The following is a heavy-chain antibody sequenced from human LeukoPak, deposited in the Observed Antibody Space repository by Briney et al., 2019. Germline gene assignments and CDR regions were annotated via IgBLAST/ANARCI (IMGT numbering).Heavy chain of an antibody. CDR1: GFTVSRNY. Sequence: GGSLRLSCAASGFTVSRNYMSWVRQAPGKGLEWVSLTYSDGSTSYTESVKGRFTISRDNSKNTLSLQLNSLRAEDTAVYYCARDGGPSTKEPTGGYYYYGMDVWGQGTTVTVFS. V-gene: IGHV3-53*01. CDR3: ARDGGPSTKEPTGGYYYYGMDV. J-gene: IGHJ6*02. CDR2: TYSDGST. D-gene: IGHD1-1*01.